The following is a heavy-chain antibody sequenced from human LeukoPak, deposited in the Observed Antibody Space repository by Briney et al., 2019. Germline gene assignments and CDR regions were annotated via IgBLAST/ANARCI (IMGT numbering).Heavy chain of an antibody. CDR2: IIPIFGTA. CDR3: ARAQLGYYYDSSGYYYPPFDP. CDR1: GGTFSSYA. Sequence: SVKVSCKASGGTFSSYAISWVRQAPGQGLEWMGGIIPIFGTANYAQKFQGRVTITADESTCTAYMELSSLRSEDTAVYYCARAQLGYYYDSSGYYYPPFDPWGQGTLVTVSS. J-gene: IGHJ5*02. V-gene: IGHV1-69*13. D-gene: IGHD3-22*01.